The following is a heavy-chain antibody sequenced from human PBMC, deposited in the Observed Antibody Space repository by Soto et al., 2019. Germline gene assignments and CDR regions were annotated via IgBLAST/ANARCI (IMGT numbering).Heavy chain of an antibody. D-gene: IGHD2-15*01. CDR2: ISGFNGQT. Sequence: QVQLVQSGPEVKKPGASVKVSCMASGNTFASHGFSWVRQAPGQGLEWMGWISGFNGQTNYALKFQGRVTLTTDTSTGTAYMELRSLRSDDTAVYFCARVDPRGVAVVRDYWGQGTLVTVSS. CDR1: GNTFASHG. J-gene: IGHJ4*02. V-gene: IGHV1-18*01. CDR3: ARVDPRGVAVVRDY.